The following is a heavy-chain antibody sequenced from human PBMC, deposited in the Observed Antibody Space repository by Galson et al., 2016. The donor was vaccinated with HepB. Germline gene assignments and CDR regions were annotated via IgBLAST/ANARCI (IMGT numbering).Heavy chain of an antibody. CDR2: IKSDMST. Sequence: SLRLSCAASGFTFSNYWVHWVRQAPGKGLVWVSYIKSDMSTNYADSVKGRFTISRDNAKNTLYLQLNSLRAEDTAVYFCARDYGYGLDVWGKGITVTVSS. V-gene: IGHV3-74*01. J-gene: IGHJ6*04. CDR3: ARDYGYGLDV. CDR1: GFTFSNYW. D-gene: IGHD3-16*01.